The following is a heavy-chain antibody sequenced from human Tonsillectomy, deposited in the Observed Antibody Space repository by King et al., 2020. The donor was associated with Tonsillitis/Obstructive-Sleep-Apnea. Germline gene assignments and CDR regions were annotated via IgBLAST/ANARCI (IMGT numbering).Heavy chain of an antibody. V-gene: IGHV4-39*01. CDR1: GGSISTTDYY. CDR3: AELTGSGNYFSL. Sequence: QLQESGPGLVKPSETLSLTCAVSGGSISTTDYYWGWIRQPPGKGLEWIGSIYYSGSTYYNPSLRNRVTISVDTSKNQFSLKLSSVTAADTTVYYCAELTGSGNYFSLWGQGTLVTVSS. D-gene: IGHD3-10*01. J-gene: IGHJ4*02. CDR2: IYYSGST.